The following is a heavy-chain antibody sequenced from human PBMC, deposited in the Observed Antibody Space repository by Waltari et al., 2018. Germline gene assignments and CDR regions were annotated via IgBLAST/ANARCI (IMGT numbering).Heavy chain of an antibody. D-gene: IGHD2-2*01. CDR2: IIPILSVA. CDR3: SRDSPSCSSNYCLYY. Sequence: QVQVVQSGAAVQQPGSSVRASCKTSGRTFSAPPINWVRQAPGQGLEWMGRIIPILSVAHYAQEFQGRVTITADKSTTTAYMELSSLTSEDTAVYFCSRDSPSCSSNYCLYYWGQGTLVTVSS. V-gene: IGHV1-69*04. CDR1: GRTFSAPP. J-gene: IGHJ4*02.